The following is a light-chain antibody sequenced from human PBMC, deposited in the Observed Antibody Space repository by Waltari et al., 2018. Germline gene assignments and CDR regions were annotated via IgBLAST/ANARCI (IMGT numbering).Light chain of an antibody. CDR2: EDD. V-gene: IGLV2-23*01. J-gene: IGLJ3*02. Sequence: QSALTQPDSVFGSPGQSIPIPCTPHSSHIGSDNIASWYQHHPGQAPKVLIYEDDKSPSGISNRFSGSKSGNTASLTISGLQAEDEADYYCASYLGGNIWVFGGGTRLTV. CDR3: ASYLGGNIWV. CDR1: SSHIGSDNI.